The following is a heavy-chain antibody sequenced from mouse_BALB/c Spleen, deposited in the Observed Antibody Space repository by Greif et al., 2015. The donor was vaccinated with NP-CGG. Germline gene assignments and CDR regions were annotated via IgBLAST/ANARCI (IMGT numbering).Heavy chain of an antibody. J-gene: IGHJ2*01. Sequence: QVQLQQSGAELVKPGASVKLSCKASGYIFTGYYMYWVKQRPGQGLEWIGEINPSNDGTNFNEKFKSKATLTVDKSSSTAYMQLSSLTSEDSAVYYCTRSGLRQKYFDYWGQGTTLTISS. CDR1: GYIFTGYY. V-gene: IGHV1S81*02. CDR2: INPSNDGT. CDR3: TRSGLRQKYFDY. D-gene: IGHD2-2*01.